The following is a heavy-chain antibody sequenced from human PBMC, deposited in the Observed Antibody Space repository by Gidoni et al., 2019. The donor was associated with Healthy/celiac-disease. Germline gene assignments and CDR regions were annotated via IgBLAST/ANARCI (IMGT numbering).Heavy chain of an antibody. D-gene: IGHD1-26*01. J-gene: IGHJ4*02. Sequence: SITITADESTSTAYMELSSLRSEDTAVYYCARVGEWELPLDYWGQGTLVTVSS. V-gene: IGHV1-69*01. CDR3: ARVGEWELPLDY.